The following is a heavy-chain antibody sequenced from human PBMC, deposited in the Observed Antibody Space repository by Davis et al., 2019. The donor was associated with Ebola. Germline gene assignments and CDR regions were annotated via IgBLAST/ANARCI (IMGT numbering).Heavy chain of an antibody. CDR1: GGSFSGYY. J-gene: IGHJ5*02. V-gene: IGHV4-59*01. CDR2: IYYSGST. CDR3: ARGEYYYGSGSIRFDP. Sequence: SETLSLTCAVYGGSFSGYYWSWIRQAPGKGLEWIGYIYYSGSTNYNPSLKSRVTISVDTSKNQFSLKLSSVTAADTAVYYCARGEYYYGSGSIRFDPWGQGTLVTVSS. D-gene: IGHD3-10*01.